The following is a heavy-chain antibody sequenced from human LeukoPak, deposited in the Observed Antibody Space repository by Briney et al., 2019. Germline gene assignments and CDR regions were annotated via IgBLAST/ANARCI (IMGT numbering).Heavy chain of an antibody. Sequence: GGSLRLSCAASGFNVTTNYMSWVRQAPGKGLEWVSVIYSGGTTNYADSVKGRFTISRDISKNTLSLQMNSLRAEDTAVYYCARGRRDGYNLGYWGQGTLVAVSS. CDR1: GFNVTTNY. CDR3: ARGRRDGYNLGY. V-gene: IGHV3-53*01. D-gene: IGHD5-24*01. CDR2: IYSGGTT. J-gene: IGHJ4*02.